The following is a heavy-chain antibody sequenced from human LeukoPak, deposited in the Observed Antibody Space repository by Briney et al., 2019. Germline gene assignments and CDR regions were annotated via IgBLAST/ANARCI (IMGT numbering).Heavy chain of an antibody. D-gene: IGHD1-14*01. V-gene: IGHV3-64D*06. CDR2: ISSNGGST. J-gene: IGHJ4*02. CDR1: GFTFSSYA. CDR3: GKVAGNWIPDY. Sequence: GGSLRLSCSASGFTFSSYAMHWVRQAPGKGLEYVSAISSNGGSTYYADSVKGRFTISRDNSKNTLYLQMSSLRGEDTAVCYCGKVAGNWIPDYWGQGTLVTVSS.